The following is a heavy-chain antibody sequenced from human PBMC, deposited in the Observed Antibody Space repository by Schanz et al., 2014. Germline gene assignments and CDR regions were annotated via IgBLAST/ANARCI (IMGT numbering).Heavy chain of an antibody. D-gene: IGHD3-9*01. CDR3: ARDSGPYYDKSMDV. CDR2: IWSDGSGK. J-gene: IGHJ6*02. Sequence: QVQLVESGGGVVQPGGSLRLSCAASGFIFSNYGRHWVRQVPGKGLEWVAVIWSDGSGKYYADSVKGRFTISRDSPKNTLYLQMNSLRAEDTALYCCARDSGPYYDKSMDVWGQGTTVAVSS. V-gene: IGHV3-33*01. CDR1: GFIFSNYG.